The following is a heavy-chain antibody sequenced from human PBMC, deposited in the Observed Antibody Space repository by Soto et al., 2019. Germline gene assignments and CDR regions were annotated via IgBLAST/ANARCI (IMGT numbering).Heavy chain of an antibody. CDR1: GFIFSSYE. D-gene: IGHD1-20*01. Sequence: GGSLRLSCVASGFIFSSYERNWVRQAPGKGLEWVSYISSGGSTIYYADSVKGRLTISRDNAKSSLYLQMNSLRAEDTAVYYCARDNNWNYYYGMDVWGQGTTVTVSS. J-gene: IGHJ6*02. V-gene: IGHV3-48*03. CDR3: ARDNNWNYYYGMDV. CDR2: ISSGGSTI.